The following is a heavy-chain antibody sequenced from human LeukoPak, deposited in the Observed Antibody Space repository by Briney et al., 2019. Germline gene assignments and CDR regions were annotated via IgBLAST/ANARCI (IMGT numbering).Heavy chain of an antibody. D-gene: IGHD3-16*01. CDR2: IYHSGNT. CDR3: ARGPYYDGTKISAFDI. Sequence: SETLSLTCTVSGFSINSDYYWAWIRQPPGKGLEWIATIYHSGNTYYNPSLKSRVTISVDTSKNHFSLELSSVTAADTAMYYCARGPYYDGTKISAFDIWGQGTMVTVSS. V-gene: IGHV4-38-2*02. J-gene: IGHJ3*02. CDR1: GFSINSDYY.